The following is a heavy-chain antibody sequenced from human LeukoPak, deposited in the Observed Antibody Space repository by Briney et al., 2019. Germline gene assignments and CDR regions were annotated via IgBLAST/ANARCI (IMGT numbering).Heavy chain of an antibody. Sequence: GGSLRLSCAISGFALKNYGVNWVRQAPGKGLEWVSKISPRDTTTYYAESVKGRFIVSRDDSKNSLYLQMNNLRAEDTAVYYCARGFGSGSFYFWGQGILVTVSS. CDR3: ARGFGSGSFYF. J-gene: IGHJ4*02. V-gene: IGHV3-48*04. D-gene: IGHD3-10*01. CDR1: GFALKNYG. CDR2: ISPRDTTT.